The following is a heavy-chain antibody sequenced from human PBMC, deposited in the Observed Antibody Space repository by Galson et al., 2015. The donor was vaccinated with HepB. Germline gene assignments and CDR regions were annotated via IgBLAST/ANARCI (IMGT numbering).Heavy chain of an antibody. D-gene: IGHD2-2*01. CDR2: ISSSSSTI. J-gene: IGHJ4*02. V-gene: IGHV3-48*02. CDR1: GFTFSSYS. Sequence: SLRLSCAASGFTFSSYSMNWVRQAPGKGLEWVSYISSSSSTIYYADSVKGRFTISRDNAKNSLYLQMNSLRDEDTAVYYCGRDGDIVVVPAANFDYWGQGTLVTVSS. CDR3: GRDGDIVVVPAANFDY.